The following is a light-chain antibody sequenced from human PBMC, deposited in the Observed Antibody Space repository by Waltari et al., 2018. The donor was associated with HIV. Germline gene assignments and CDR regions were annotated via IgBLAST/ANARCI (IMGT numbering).Light chain of an antibody. CDR2: DVS. CDR1: SSAVGGYNY. J-gene: IGLJ2*01. V-gene: IGLV2-11*01. Sequence: QSALTQPRSVSGSPGQSVTISCTGRSSAVGGYNYVSWYQQHPTKAPKLIIYDVSERPSGVPDRFSGSKSGNRASLTISGLQAEDEADYYCYSYAGSLLFGGGTKLTVL. CDR3: YSYAGSLL.